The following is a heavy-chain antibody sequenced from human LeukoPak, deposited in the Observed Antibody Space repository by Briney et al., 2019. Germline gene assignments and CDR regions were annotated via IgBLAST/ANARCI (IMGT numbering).Heavy chain of an antibody. CDR2: ISGSSHYT. J-gene: IGHJ4*02. CDR1: GGSISSGGYY. Sequence: LTCTVSGGSISSGGYYWSCIRQAPGKGLEWVSYISGSSHYTNTADSVKGGFTISRDNAKNSLYLQMNSLRTEDTAVYYCARVTLYGESALDYWGQETLGTVSS. V-gene: IGHV3-11*06. CDR3: ARVTLYGESALDY. D-gene: IGHD4-17*01.